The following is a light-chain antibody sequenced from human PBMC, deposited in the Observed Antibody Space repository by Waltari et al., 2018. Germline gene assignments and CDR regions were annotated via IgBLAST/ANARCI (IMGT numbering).Light chain of an antibody. CDR1: SSNIGAGYD. Sequence: QSVLTQPPSVSGAPGQRVTISCTGSSSNIGAGYDVHWYQQLPGTAPKLLIYGNSNRPAGGPDRFSGSKSGTSASLAITGLQAEDEADYYGQSYDSSLSWVFGGGTKLTVL. J-gene: IGLJ3*02. V-gene: IGLV1-40*01. CDR2: GNS. CDR3: QSYDSSLSWV.